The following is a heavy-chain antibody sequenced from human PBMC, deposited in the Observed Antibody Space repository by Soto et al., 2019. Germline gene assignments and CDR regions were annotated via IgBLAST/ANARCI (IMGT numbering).Heavy chain of an antibody. CDR1: GFTFSSYA. CDR3: AKDQVTMIVVVITSPFDY. V-gene: IGHV3-23*01. J-gene: IGHJ4*02. CDR2: ISGSGGST. Sequence: EVQLLESGGGLVQPGGSLRLSCAASGFTFSSYAMSWVRQAPGKGLEWVSAISGSGGSTYYADSVKGRFTISRDNSKNTLYLQRNSLRADDTAVYYCAKDQVTMIVVVITSPFDYWGQGTLVTVSS. D-gene: IGHD3-22*01.